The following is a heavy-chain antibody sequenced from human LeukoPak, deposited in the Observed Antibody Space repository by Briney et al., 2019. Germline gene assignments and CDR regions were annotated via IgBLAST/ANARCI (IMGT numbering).Heavy chain of an antibody. CDR2: ITAYNGNT. D-gene: IGHD3-9*01. CDR1: GYTFTSYG. CDR3: ARVARDILTGYYIPNYFDY. V-gene: IGHV1-18*01. J-gene: IGHJ4*02. Sequence: ASVKVSCKAYGYTFTSYGVSWVRQAPGQGLEWMGWITAYNGNTVYAQKLQGRVTMTTDTSTSTAYMELRSLRSDDTAVYYCARVARDILTGYYIPNYFDYWGQGTLVTVSS.